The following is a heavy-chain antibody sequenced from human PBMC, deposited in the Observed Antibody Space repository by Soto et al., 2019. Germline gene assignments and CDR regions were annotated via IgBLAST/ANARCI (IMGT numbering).Heavy chain of an antibody. Sequence: SETLSLTCTVSGGSISNYYLIWIRQTPGKGLEFIGSMYYSGSTYYNPSLKSRLTISVDTSKNQFTLKLISVTAADTAVYYCAVVDSTGNWFDPWGEGALVTVSS. CDR3: AVVDSTGNWFDP. V-gene: IGHV4-59*04. CDR2: MYYSGST. D-gene: IGHD6-25*01. J-gene: IGHJ5*02. CDR1: GGSISNYY.